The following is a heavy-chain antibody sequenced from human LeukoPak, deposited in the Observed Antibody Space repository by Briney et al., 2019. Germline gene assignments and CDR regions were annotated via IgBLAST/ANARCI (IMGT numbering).Heavy chain of an antibody. D-gene: IGHD1-1*01. CDR3: ARQWFAGTTPWFDP. J-gene: IGHJ5*02. Sequence: PSETLSLTCTVSGGSISSYYWSWIRQPPGKGLEWIGYIYYSGSTNYNTSLKSRVTISVDTSKNQFSLKLSSVTAADTAVYYCARQWFAGTTPWFDPWGQGTLVTVSS. V-gene: IGHV4-59*01. CDR2: IYYSGST. CDR1: GGSISSYY.